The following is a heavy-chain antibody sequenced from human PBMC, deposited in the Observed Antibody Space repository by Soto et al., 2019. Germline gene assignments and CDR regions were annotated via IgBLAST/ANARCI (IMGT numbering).Heavy chain of an antibody. CDR1: GFTFSSYS. Sequence: GGSLRLSCAASGFTFSSYSMNWVRQAPGKGLEWVSSISSSSSYIYYADSVKGRFTISRDNAKNSLYLQMNSLRAEDTAVYYCARDISNGVVVAAIYYYGMDVWGQGTTVTVSS. V-gene: IGHV3-21*01. CDR2: ISSSSSYI. D-gene: IGHD2-15*01. J-gene: IGHJ6*02. CDR3: ARDISNGVVVAAIYYYGMDV.